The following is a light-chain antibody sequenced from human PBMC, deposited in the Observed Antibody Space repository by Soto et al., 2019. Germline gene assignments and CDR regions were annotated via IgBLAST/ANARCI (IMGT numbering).Light chain of an antibody. CDR1: QRISNW. J-gene: IGKJ1*01. V-gene: IGKV1-5*03. Sequence: DIQMTQSPSTLSASVGDRVTITCRASQRISNWLAWYHQKPGKAPNLLISKASSLESGVPSRFSGSGSGTEFTLTISSLQPDDFATYFCQQYDTYSWTFGQGTKVEIK. CDR3: QQYDTYSWT. CDR2: KAS.